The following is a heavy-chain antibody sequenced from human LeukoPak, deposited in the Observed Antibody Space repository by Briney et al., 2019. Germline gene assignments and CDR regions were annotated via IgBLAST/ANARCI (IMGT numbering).Heavy chain of an antibody. D-gene: IGHD6-19*01. CDR1: GYTFTSYG. CDR3: ARDHGYSSGWPLDY. J-gene: IGHJ4*02. V-gene: IGHV1-18*01. Sequence: ASVKVSCKASGYTFTSYGISWVRQAPGQGLEWMGWISAYNGNTNYAQKLQGRVTMTTDTSTSTAYRELRSLRSDDTAVFYCARDHGYSSGWPLDYWGQGTLVTVSS. CDR2: ISAYNGNT.